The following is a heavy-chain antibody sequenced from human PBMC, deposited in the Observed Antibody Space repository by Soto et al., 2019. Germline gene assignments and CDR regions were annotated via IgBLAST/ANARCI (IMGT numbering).Heavy chain of an antibody. V-gene: IGHV3-74*01. CDR1: GFTFSSYW. CDR3: ARAYCSGGTCYNWFDP. Sequence: EVQLVESGGGLVQPGGSLRLSCAASGFTFSSYWMHWVRQAPGKGLVWVSRANSDGSSTSYADSVKGRFTISRDNAKNTLSLQMNSLRAEDTAVYYCARAYCSGGTCYNWFDPWGQGTLVTVSS. D-gene: IGHD2-15*01. J-gene: IGHJ5*02. CDR2: ANSDGSST.